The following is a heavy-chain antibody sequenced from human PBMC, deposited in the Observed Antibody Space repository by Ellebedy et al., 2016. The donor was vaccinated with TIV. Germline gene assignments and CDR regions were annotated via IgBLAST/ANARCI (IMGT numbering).Heavy chain of an antibody. D-gene: IGHD2-8*01. CDR3: ARAGVN. CDR1: GASFSRYY. Sequence: SETLSLXXSVYGASFSRYYWTWIRQPPGKGLEWIGYIYYSRGTKYNPSLKSRVTISLDTSKNQFSLKLTSVTPADTAVYYCARAGVNWGQGTLVTVSS. V-gene: IGHV4-59*01. CDR2: IYYSRGT. J-gene: IGHJ4*02.